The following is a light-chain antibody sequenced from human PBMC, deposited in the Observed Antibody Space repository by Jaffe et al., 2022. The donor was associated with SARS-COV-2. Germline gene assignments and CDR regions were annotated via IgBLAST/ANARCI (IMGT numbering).Light chain of an antibody. Sequence: DIQMTQSPPSLSASVGDRVTITCRASRAIGRYLAWYQQKPGKAPKLLIYEASNLQSGVPSRFSGSGSGTEFTLSISSLQPEDFAIYYCQQTDNSPLTFGGGTKVE. CDR2: EAS. J-gene: IGKJ4*01. CDR1: RAIGRY. CDR3: QQTDNSPLT. V-gene: IGKV1-39*01.